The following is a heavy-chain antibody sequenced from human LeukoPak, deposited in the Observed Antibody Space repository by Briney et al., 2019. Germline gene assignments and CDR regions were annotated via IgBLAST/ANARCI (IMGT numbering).Heavy chain of an antibody. V-gene: IGHV3-23*01. CDR1: GGSFSGYY. CDR2: ISGSGGST. CDR3: GQTGGTVHYFS. J-gene: IGHJ5*02. Sequence: HPSETLSLTCAVYGGSFSGYYWSWIRHPPGKWLEGVSAISGSGGSTYYADSVKGRFNISRDNSKNPLYLQMKSLRDEDTAVYYCGQTGGTVHYFSWGQGTLVTVSS. D-gene: IGHD7-27*01.